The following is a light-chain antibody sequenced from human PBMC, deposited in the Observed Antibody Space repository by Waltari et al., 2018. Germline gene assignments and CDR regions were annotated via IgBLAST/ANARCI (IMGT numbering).Light chain of an antibody. Sequence: EMVLTHSPVTLSVPPGASVPLSCRGSHSVRNYVAWYQQQPGLAPRLLVYGATSRATGIPAKFSGSGSGTEFTLTISSLESEDSAVYYCQQYNNWPPEFGQGTRVEIK. J-gene: IGKJ5*01. V-gene: IGKV3-15*01. CDR1: HSVRNY. CDR2: GAT. CDR3: QQYNNWPPE.